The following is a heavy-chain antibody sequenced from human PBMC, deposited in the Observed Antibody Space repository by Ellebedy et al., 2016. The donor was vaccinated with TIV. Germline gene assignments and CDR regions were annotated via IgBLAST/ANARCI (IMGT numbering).Heavy chain of an antibody. V-gene: IGHV1-2*02. CDR3: ARGRWLQSLDY. CDR1: GYSFTDYY. J-gene: IGHJ4*02. D-gene: IGHD5-24*01. Sequence: ASVKVSCXASGYSFTDYYMHWVRQAPGQGLEWMGWINPNSGGTNYAQKFQGRVTMTRDTSISTAYMELSRLRSDDTAVYYCARGRWLQSLDYWGQGTLVTVSS. CDR2: INPNSGGT.